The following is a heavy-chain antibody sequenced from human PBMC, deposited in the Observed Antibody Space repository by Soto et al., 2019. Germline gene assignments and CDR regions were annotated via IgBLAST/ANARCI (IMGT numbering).Heavy chain of an antibody. D-gene: IGHD4-17*01. Sequence: SETLSLTCTVSGDSISRYYWGWIRQPPGKGLEWIAYIYYSGSTNYNPSLESRVTISVDTSKNLFSLRLRSVTAADTAVYYCARDASDYNYYYHGMDVWGPGTTVTVS. CDR1: GDSISRYY. CDR3: ARDASDYNYYYHGMDV. CDR2: IYYSGST. J-gene: IGHJ6*02. V-gene: IGHV4-59*01.